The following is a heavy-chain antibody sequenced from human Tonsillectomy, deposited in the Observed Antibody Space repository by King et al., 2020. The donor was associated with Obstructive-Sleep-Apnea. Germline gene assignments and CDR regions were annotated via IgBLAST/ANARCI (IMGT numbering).Heavy chain of an antibody. V-gene: IGHV4-59*08. CDR3: ASGIWDWYLEL. Sequence: VQLQESGPGLVKPSETLSLTCSVSGGSIGTYYWSWIRQPPGKGLEWIGYSHYSGDTNYNPSLKSRVTISVDTSKNQFSLRLRSVTAADTAVYYCASGIWDWYLELWGRGSLVTVSS. D-gene: IGHD3-16*01. CDR1: GGSIGTYY. CDR2: SHYSGDT. J-gene: IGHJ2*01.